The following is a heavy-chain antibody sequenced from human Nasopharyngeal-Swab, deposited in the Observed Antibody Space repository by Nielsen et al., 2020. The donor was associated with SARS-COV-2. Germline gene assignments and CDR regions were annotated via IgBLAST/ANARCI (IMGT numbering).Heavy chain of an antibody. Sequence: SETLSLTCTVSGGSISSSSYYWGWIRQPPGKGLGWIGSIYYSGSTYYNPSLKSRVTISVDTSKNHFSLKLSSVTAADTAVYYCATTPDNYYGSGKRGWFDPWGQGTLVTVSS. CDR1: GGSISSSSYY. CDR2: IYYSGST. V-gene: IGHV4-39*01. J-gene: IGHJ5*02. CDR3: ATTPDNYYGSGKRGWFDP. D-gene: IGHD3-10*01.